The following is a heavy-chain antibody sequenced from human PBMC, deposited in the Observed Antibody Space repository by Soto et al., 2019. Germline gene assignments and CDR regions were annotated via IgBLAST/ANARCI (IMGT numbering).Heavy chain of an antibody. J-gene: IGHJ3*02. V-gene: IGHV3-23*01. CDR3: AKDVAITMVRRRHAFDI. CDR2: ISGSGGST. CDR1: GFTFSSYA. D-gene: IGHD3-10*01. Sequence: EVQLLESGGGLVQPGGSLRLSCAASGFTFSSYAMSWVRQAPGKGLEWVSAISGSGGSTYYADSVKGRFTISRDISKNTLYLQMNSLRAEDTAVYYCAKDVAITMVRRRHAFDIWGQGTMVTVSS.